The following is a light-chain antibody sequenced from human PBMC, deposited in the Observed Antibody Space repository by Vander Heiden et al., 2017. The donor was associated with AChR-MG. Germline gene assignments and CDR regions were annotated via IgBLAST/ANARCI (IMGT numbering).Light chain of an antibody. Sequence: TVVTHEPSFSVPTGGTVTLPCGLNSGSVSTNHYPSWYQQTPGQAPRTLIYSTNIRSSGVPDRFSGSILGKKAALTITGARTDDAYDDYCLLDMGSGLWGCGGGT. CDR1: SGSVSTNHY. V-gene: IGLV8-61*01. J-gene: IGLJ3*02. CDR2: STN. CDR3: LLDMGSGLWG.